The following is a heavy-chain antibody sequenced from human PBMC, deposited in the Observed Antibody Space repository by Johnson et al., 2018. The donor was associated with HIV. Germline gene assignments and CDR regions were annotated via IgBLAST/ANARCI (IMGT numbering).Heavy chain of an antibody. CDR1: GFIFSDFG. D-gene: IGHD1-1*01. CDR3: AKVFSDNWNLASSLDDAFNI. V-gene: IGHV3-30*18. Sequence: QVQLVESGGTVVQPGRSLRLSCAASGFIFSDFGMHWVRQAPGKGLEWVAVISHDANNKFYADSVKGRFAVSRDDSKNTLYLQMSSLRVEDTAVYYCAKVFSDNWNLASSLDDAFNIWGQGTMVTVSP. J-gene: IGHJ3*02. CDR2: ISHDANNK.